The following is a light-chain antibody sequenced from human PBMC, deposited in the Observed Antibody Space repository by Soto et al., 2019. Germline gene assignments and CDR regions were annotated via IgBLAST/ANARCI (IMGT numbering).Light chain of an antibody. CDR2: GAS. V-gene: IGKV3-20*01. CDR1: QSVSSSY. CDR3: QQYGSSPPWT. Sequence: EIVLTQSPGTLSLSPGERATLSCRASQSVSSSYLAWYQQKPGQAPRLLIYGASSRATGIPHRFSGSGTGTDFTFTISRLEPEDFAVYYCQQYGSSPPWTFGQGTKVAIK. J-gene: IGKJ1*01.